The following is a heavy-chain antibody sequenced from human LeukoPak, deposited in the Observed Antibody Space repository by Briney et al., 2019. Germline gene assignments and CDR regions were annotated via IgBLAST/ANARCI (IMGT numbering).Heavy chain of an antibody. CDR3: ARDQSLVAYSSTWFDY. D-gene: IGHD6-13*01. Sequence: ASVTVSCEASGYTFTNYGISWVRQAPGQGLEWMGWISAYNGNTDYAQNLQGRVTMTTDTLTSTAYMELRSLRSDDTAVYYCARDQSLVAYSSTWFDYWGQGTPVTVSS. V-gene: IGHV1-18*01. CDR1: GYTFTNYG. J-gene: IGHJ4*02. CDR2: ISAYNGNT.